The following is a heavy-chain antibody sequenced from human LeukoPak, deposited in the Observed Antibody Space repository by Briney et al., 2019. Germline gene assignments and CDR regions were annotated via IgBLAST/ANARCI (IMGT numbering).Heavy chain of an antibody. CDR3: ARSVGGHFDY. J-gene: IGHJ4*02. V-gene: IGHV3-23*01. CDR2: IRGSDDTT. Sequence: GGSLRLSCAASGFIFNSYAMSWVRQAPGKGLEWVSIIRGSDDTTYYADSVKGRFTISRDNAKNSLSLQMNSLRDEDTAVYYCARSVGGHFDYWGQGMLVTVSS. CDR1: GFIFNSYA. D-gene: IGHD3-16*01.